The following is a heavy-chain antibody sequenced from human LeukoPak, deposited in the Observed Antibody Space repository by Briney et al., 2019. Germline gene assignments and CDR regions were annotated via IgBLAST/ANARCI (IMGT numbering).Heavy chain of an antibody. CDR1: GFTVSSNY. CDR3: ARTAAGTRFDY. J-gene: IGHJ4*02. CDR2: IYSGGST. V-gene: IGHV3-53*01. D-gene: IGHD6-13*01. Sequence: PGGSLRLSCAASGFTVSSNYMSWVRQAPGKGLEWVSVIYSGGSTYYADSVKGRFTISRDNSKNTLYLQMNSLRAEDTAVYYCARTAAGTRFDYWGQGTLVTVSS.